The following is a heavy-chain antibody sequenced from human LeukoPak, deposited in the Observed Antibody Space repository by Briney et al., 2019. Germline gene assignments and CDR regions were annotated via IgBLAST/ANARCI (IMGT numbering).Heavy chain of an antibody. CDR1: GFTFSSYA. CDR3: AKQGGIAAASNWFDP. V-gene: IGHV3-23*01. J-gene: IGHJ5*02. CDR2: ISGSGGST. D-gene: IGHD6-13*01. Sequence: GRSLGPSCAASGFTFSSYAMSWVRQAPGKGLEWVSAISGSGGSTYYADSVKGRFTISRDNSKNTLYLQMNSLRAEDTAVYYCAKQGGIAAASNWFDPWGQGTLVTVSS.